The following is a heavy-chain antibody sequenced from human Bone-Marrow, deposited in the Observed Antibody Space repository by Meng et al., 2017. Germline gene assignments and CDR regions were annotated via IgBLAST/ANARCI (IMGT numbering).Heavy chain of an antibody. D-gene: IGHD1-26*01. CDR3: ATGETRYWFDP. Sequence: LVGAGRGLIQPGGSLRRSLEASGFTVSSKYMSWVRQSPGKGLEWVSLMYSDGDTHYTDSVKDRFTISKDNSKNTLYLQMNNLRAEDTAVYYCATGETRYWFDPWGQGTLVTVSS. CDR2: MYSDGDT. J-gene: IGHJ5*02. CDR1: GFTVSSKY. V-gene: IGHV3-53*01.